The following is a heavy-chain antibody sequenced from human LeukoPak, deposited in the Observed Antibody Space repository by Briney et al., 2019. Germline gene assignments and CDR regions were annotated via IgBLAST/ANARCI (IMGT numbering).Heavy chain of an antibody. J-gene: IGHJ5*02. CDR1: GGSISSGSYY. CDR3: ARERAPHYGSGSYKAFS. Sequence: SQTLSLTCTVSGGSISSGSYYWSWIRQRAGKGLEWIGRIYTSGSTNYNPSLKSRVTISVDTSKNQFSLKLSSVTAADTAVYYCARERAPHYGSGSYKAFSWGQGTLVTVSS. V-gene: IGHV4-61*02. D-gene: IGHD3-10*01. CDR2: IYTSGST.